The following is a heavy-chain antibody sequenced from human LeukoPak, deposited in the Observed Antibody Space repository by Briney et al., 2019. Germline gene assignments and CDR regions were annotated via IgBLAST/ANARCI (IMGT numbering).Heavy chain of an antibody. Sequence: GGSLRLSCAASGFTFSSYSMNWVRQAPGKGLEWVSSISSSSSYIYYADSVKGRFTISRDNAKNSLYLKMNSLRAEDTAVYYCAREWCSSTSCFIFDYWGQGILVTVSS. V-gene: IGHV3-21*01. CDR1: GFTFSSYS. D-gene: IGHD2-2*01. J-gene: IGHJ4*02. CDR3: AREWCSSTSCFIFDY. CDR2: ISSSSSYI.